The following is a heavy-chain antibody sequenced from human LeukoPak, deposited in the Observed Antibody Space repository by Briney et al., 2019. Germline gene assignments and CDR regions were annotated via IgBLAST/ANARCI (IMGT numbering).Heavy chain of an antibody. CDR1: GYTFTSYG. J-gene: IGHJ4*02. CDR3: ARDYDSSGYYRPGDY. Sequence: ASVKVSCKASGYTFTSYGISWVRQAPGKGLEWMGWISGYNGNTNYAQKLQGRVTMTTDTSTSTAYMELRSLRSDDTAVYYCARDYDSSGYYRPGDYWGQGTLVTVSS. CDR2: ISGYNGNT. V-gene: IGHV1-18*01. D-gene: IGHD3-22*01.